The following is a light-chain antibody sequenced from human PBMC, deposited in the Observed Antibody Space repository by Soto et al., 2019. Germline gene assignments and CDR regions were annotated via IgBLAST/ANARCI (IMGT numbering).Light chain of an antibody. CDR2: DVS. CDR1: SSDVGGYNY. CDR3: SSYTSNSTPGV. V-gene: IGLV2-14*01. J-gene: IGLJ3*02. Sequence: QSALTQPASVSGSPGQSITISCTGTSSDVGGYNYVSWYQQHPGKAPELMIYDVSNRPSGVSNRFSGSKSGNTASLTISGLQAEDEADYYCSSYTSNSTPGVFGGGTKLTVL.